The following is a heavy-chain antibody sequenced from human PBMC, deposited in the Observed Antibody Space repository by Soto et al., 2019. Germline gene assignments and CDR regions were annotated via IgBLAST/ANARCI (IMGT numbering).Heavy chain of an antibody. CDR1: GYTFTSYG. V-gene: IGHV1-18*01. Sequence: QVQLVQSGAEVKRPGASVRVSCKASGYTFTSYGSSWVRQAPGQGLEWMGWISAYNGKTNYAQRLQGRVTMTTDTSTSTAYMELRSLRSDDTAVYYCARDSSNWPEYFQHGGQGTLVTVSS. CDR3: ARDSSNWPEYFQH. J-gene: IGHJ1*01. D-gene: IGHD6-13*01. CDR2: ISAYNGKT.